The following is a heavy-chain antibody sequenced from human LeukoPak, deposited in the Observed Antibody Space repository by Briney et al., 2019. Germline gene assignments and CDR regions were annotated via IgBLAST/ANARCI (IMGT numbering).Heavy chain of an antibody. J-gene: IGHJ4*02. CDR2: SIPIFGTA. Sequence: GASVKVSCKASGGTFSSFALSWVRHALGQGFGWMGGSIPIFGTANYGQRFQGRVTITADKSTSTAYMELSSLRSEDTAVYYCASGGYCSRGSCYGSLDYWGQGTLVTVSS. D-gene: IGHD2-15*01. CDR1: GGTFSSFA. V-gene: IGHV1-69*06. CDR3: ASGGYCSRGSCYGSLDY.